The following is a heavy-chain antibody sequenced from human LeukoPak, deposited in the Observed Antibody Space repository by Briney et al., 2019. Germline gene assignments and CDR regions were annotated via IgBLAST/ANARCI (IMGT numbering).Heavy chain of an antibody. Sequence: ASVKVSCKASGHTFTSYDINWVRHATGQGLEWMRWKHPNSDNTGYAQKFQGRVTMTRNTSITTAYMELSSLRCEATAVYYCARGVLLYFDWLSNRRTDAYYFDYWGQGTLVTVSS. CDR2: KHPNSDNT. CDR3: ARGVLLYFDWLSNRRTDAYYFDY. D-gene: IGHD3-9*01. J-gene: IGHJ4*02. CDR1: GHTFTSYD. V-gene: IGHV1-8*01.